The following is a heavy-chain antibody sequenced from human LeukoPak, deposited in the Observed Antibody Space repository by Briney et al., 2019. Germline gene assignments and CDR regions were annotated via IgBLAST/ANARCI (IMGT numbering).Heavy chain of an antibody. Sequence: ASVKVSCRASGYTFTGYYVHWVRQAPGQGLEWMAWINTDSGVANYAQKFQGRVTLTRDKSITTAYMELNSLRSDDTALYYCARDWDPITGTTRWFDPWGQGTLVTVSS. CDR3: ARDWDPITGTTRWFDP. D-gene: IGHD1-7*01. J-gene: IGHJ5*02. V-gene: IGHV1-2*02. CDR1: GYTFTGYY. CDR2: INTDSGVA.